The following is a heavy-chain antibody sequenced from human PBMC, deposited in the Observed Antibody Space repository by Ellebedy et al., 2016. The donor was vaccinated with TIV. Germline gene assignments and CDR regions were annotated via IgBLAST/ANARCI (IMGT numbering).Heavy chain of an antibody. CDR3: ARGLLWFGELVFYYYYGMDV. CDR2: ISYDGSNK. V-gene: IGHV3-30*04. J-gene: IGHJ6*02. CDR1: GYTFTSYA. D-gene: IGHD3-10*01. Sequence: SCXASGYTFTSYAMHWVRQAPGKGLEWVAVISYDGSNKYYADSVKGRFTISRDNSKNTLYLQMNSLRAEDTAVYYCARGLLWFGELVFYYYYGMDVWGQGTTVTVSS.